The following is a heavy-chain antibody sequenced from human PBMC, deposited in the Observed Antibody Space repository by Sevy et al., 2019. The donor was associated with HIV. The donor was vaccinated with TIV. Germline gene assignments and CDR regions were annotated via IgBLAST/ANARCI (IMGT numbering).Heavy chain of an antibody. Sequence: GGSLRLSCAASGFTFSSFAMHWVRQAPGKGLEWVAVISYDGSSKYYPDSVKGRFTISRDNSKNTVYLQMYRLTTEDTGVYYCAKDTGSSGYDHYGLDVWGQGTTVTVSS. CDR3: AKDTGSSGYDHYGLDV. CDR1: GFTFSSFA. D-gene: IGHD6-19*01. V-gene: IGHV3-30-3*01. J-gene: IGHJ6*02. CDR2: ISYDGSSK.